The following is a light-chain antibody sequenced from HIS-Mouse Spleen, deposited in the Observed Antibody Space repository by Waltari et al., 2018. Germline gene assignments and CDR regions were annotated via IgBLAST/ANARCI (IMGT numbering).Light chain of an antibody. V-gene: IGLV2-11*01. J-gene: IGLJ1*01. CDR1: RRAVGGYHY. CDR2: DVS. CDR3: CSYAGSYTYV. Sequence: QSARTQPRSVSGSPGLSVTIPRSGTRRAVGGYHYRSWYQQHPGKAPQRMIYDVSKRPAGVPDRFSGSKSGNAASLTISGLQAEDEADYYCCSYAGSYTYVVGTGTKVTVL.